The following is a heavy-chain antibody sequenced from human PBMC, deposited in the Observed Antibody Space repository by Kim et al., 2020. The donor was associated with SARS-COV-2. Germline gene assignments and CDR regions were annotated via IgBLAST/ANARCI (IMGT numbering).Heavy chain of an antibody. V-gene: IGHV6-1*01. CDR3: ARDFPGAYYYYYMDG. J-gene: IGHJ6*03. Sequence: VSVKSRITINPDTAKNQFSLQLNSVTPEDTAVYYCARDFPGAYYYYYMDGWGKGTTVTVSS. D-gene: IGHD3-10*01.